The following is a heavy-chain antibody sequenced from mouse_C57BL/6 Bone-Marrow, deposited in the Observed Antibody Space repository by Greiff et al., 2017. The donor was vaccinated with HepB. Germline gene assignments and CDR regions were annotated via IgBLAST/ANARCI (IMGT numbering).Heavy chain of an antibody. Sequence: VQLQESGPGLVAPSQSLSITCTVSGFSLTSYAISWVRQPPGKGLEWHGVIWTGGGTNYNSALNSRLSISKDNSKSQVFLKMNSLQTDDTARYYCARKSSITTVVATRYFDVWGTGTTVTVSS. CDR1: GFSLTSYA. V-gene: IGHV2-9-1*01. CDR3: ARKSSITTVVATRYFDV. D-gene: IGHD1-1*01. CDR2: IWTGGGT. J-gene: IGHJ1*03.